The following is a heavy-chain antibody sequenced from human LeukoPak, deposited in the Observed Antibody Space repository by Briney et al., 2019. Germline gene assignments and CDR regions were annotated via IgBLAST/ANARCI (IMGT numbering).Heavy chain of an antibody. J-gene: IGHJ4*02. CDR3: ARGGDDSSGYTFDY. CDR2: IKQDGSEK. V-gene: IGHV3-7*01. CDR1: GFTFSSYW. Sequence: GGSLRLSCAASGFTFSSYWMSWVRQAPGKGLEWVANIKQDGSEKYYVDSVKGRFTISRDNAKNSLYLQMNSLRAEDTAVYYCARGGDDSSGYTFDYWGQGTLVIVSS. D-gene: IGHD3-22*01.